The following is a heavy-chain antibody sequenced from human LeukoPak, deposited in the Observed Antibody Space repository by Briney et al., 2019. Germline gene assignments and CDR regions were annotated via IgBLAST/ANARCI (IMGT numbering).Heavy chain of an antibody. D-gene: IGHD6-19*01. CDR2: ISGSGGTT. Sequence: PSETLSLTCAVYGGSFSDYYWSWVRQAPGKGLEWVSAISGSGGTTYYADSVKGRFTISRDNSKNTLYLQINSLRAEDTAVYYCAKDHLPGIVVADRDYWGQGTLVTVSS. J-gene: IGHJ4*02. CDR1: GGSFSDYY. V-gene: IGHV3-23*01. CDR3: AKDHLPGIVVADRDY.